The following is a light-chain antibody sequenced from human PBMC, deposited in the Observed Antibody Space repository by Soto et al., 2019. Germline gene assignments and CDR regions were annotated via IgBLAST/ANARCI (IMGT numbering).Light chain of an antibody. CDR1: QSVDTD. V-gene: IGKV3-15*01. J-gene: IGKJ2*01. CDR2: GAS. Sequence: EVVMTQSPATLSVSPGDRATLSCRASQSVDTDVAWYQQKPGHAPRLLVYGASTMATGIPARFTGFGSGTDFTLTISGLQSDDFAGYYCQQYYNWPPYTFGQGTTLQI. CDR3: QQYYNWPPYT.